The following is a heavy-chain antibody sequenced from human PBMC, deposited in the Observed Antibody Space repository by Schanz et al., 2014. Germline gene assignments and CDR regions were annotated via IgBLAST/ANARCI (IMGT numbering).Heavy chain of an antibody. CDR3: ARFLARYQYYGVDV. CDR1: GFTFSDYY. D-gene: IGHD3-3*01. J-gene: IGHJ6*02. CDR2: ISNSGTTI. V-gene: IGHV3-11*01. Sequence: QVQLVDSGGGLIQPGGSLRLSCAASGFTFSDYYMSWIRQAPGKGLEWVSYISNSGTTIYYADSVKGRFTISRDNGETSVYLQINSLRVEDTAVYYCARFLARYQYYGVDVWGQGTTVIVSS.